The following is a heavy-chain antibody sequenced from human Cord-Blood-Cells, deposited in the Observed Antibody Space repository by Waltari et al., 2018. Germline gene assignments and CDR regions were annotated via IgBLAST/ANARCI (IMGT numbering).Heavy chain of an antibody. D-gene: IGHD4-17*01. CDR2: IHHRGST. Sequence: QVQLQQWGAGLLKPSETLSLTCAVYGGSFSGYYWSWIRQPPGKGLEWIGEIHHRGSTNYNPSLKSRVTISVDTSKNQFSLELGSVTAADTAVYYCATSSTVTFDYWGQETLVTVSS. CDR3: ATSSTVTFDY. V-gene: IGHV4-34*01. CDR1: GGSFSGYY. J-gene: IGHJ4*02.